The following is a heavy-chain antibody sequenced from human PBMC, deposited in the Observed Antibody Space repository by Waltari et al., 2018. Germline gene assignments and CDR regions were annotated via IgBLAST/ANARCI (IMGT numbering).Heavy chain of an antibody. CDR3: ARGDDYGDLDAFDI. J-gene: IGHJ3*02. CDR2: IYHSGRT. Sequence: QVQLQESGPGLVKPSGTLSLTCAVSGGSISSTNWWSWVRQPPGKGLEWIGEIYHSGRTNYNPSLQSRFTISVDKSKNHFSVKVSSVTAADTAVYYCARGDDYGDLDAFDIWGQGTMVTVSS. CDR1: GGSISSTNW. D-gene: IGHD4-17*01. V-gene: IGHV4-4*02.